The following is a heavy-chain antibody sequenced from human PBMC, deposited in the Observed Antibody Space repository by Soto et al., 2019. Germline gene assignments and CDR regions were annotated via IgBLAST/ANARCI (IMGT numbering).Heavy chain of an antibody. V-gene: IGHV3-30*18. CDR3: AKEFSAGYSFYGMDV. D-gene: IGHD6-13*01. CDR1: GFTFSSYG. Sequence: QVQLVESGGGVVQPGRSLRLSCAASGFTFSSYGMHWVRQAPGKGLEWVAVISYDGSNKYYADSVKGRFTISRDNSKNTLYLQMNSLRAEDTAVYYCAKEFSAGYSFYGMDVWGQGTTDTVSS. CDR2: ISYDGSNK. J-gene: IGHJ6*02.